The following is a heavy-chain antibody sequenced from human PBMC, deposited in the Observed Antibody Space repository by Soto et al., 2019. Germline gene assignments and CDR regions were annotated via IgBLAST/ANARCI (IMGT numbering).Heavy chain of an antibody. CDR1: GGTFSSYA. J-gene: IGHJ6*02. Sequence: AAAVKVSCKASGGTFSSYAISWVRQAPGQGLEWMGGVIPIFGTANYAQKFQGRVTITADESTSTAYMELSSLRSEDTAVYYCASKGGSARYYYYGMDVWGQGTTVTVSS. CDR3: ASKGGSARYYYYGMDV. V-gene: IGHV1-69*13. D-gene: IGHD5-12*01. CDR2: VIPIFGTA.